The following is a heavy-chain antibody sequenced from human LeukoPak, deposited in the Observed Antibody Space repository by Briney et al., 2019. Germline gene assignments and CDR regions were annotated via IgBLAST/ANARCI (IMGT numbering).Heavy chain of an antibody. CDR1: GFTFSSYG. Sequence: TGRSLRFSCAASGFTFSSYGMHWVRQAPGKGLEWVAVVLYDGGNKYYGDSVKGRFTISRDNSKNTLYLQMNSLRAEDTAVYFCAKEHSSSWSNWFDPWGQGTLVTVSS. J-gene: IGHJ5*02. D-gene: IGHD6-13*01. CDR2: VLYDGGNK. CDR3: AKEHSSSWSNWFDP. V-gene: IGHV3-30*18.